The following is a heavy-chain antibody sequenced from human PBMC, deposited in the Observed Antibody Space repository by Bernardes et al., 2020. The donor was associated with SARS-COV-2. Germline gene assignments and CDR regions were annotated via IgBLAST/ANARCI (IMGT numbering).Heavy chain of an antibody. CDR3: ARVSHSLWQQLPPFDYYYGMDV. J-gene: IGHJ6*02. V-gene: IGHV4-34*01. D-gene: IGHD6-13*01. CDR2: INDSGST. CDR1: SGSFSGYY. Sequence: SETLSLTCAVYSGSFSGYYWSWIRQTPGKGLEWIGEINDSGSTKYNPALKSRVTISVDPSKNQFSLKLNSVTAADTAVYYCARVSHSLWQQLPPFDYYYGMDVWGQGPTVTVSS.